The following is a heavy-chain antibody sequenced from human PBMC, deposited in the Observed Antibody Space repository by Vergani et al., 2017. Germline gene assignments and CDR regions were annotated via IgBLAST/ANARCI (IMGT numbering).Heavy chain of an antibody. Sequence: EVQLVQSGAEVKKPGESLKIPCKGSGYSFTTYWIGWVRQMPGKRLEWMGIIYPGDSDTRYIPSFQGQVTISADKSISTAYLQWSSLKASDTAMYYCARRLDGFCSGGSCYSPVAFDIWGQGTMVTVSS. V-gene: IGHV5-51*01. J-gene: IGHJ3*02. CDR2: IYPGDSDT. D-gene: IGHD2-15*01. CDR1: GYSFTTYW. CDR3: ARRLDGFCSGGSCYSPVAFDI.